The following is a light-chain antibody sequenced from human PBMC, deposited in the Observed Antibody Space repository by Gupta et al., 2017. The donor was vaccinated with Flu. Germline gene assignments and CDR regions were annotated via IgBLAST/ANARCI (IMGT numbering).Light chain of an antibody. Sequence: ITCRASQNIRNYLNLYQQKPGKAPKLLIYTTSTLQSGVPSRFSGSGSGRDFTLTITSLQYDDFATYYCQQSFSTPFSFGPGTTV. CDR1: QNIRNY. V-gene: IGKV1-39*01. CDR3: QQSFSTPFS. J-gene: IGKJ3*01. CDR2: TTS.